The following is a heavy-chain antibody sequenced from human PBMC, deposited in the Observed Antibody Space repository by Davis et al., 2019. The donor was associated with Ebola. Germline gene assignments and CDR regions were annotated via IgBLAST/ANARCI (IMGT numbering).Heavy chain of an antibody. D-gene: IGHD5-12*01. CDR2: IKQDGSEK. V-gene: IGHV3-7*01. J-gene: IGHJ6*02. CDR1: GFTFSSYW. CDR3: ARGGYSGYDFYYYYGMDV. Sequence: GGSLKISCAASGFTFSSYWMSWVRQAPGKGLEWVANIKQDGSEKYYVDSVKGRFTISRDNAKNSLYLQMNSLRAEDTAVYYCARGGYSGYDFYYYYGMDVWGQGTTVTVSS.